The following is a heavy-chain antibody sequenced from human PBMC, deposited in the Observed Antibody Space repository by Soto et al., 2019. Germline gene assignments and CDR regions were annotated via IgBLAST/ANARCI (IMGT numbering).Heavy chain of an antibody. J-gene: IGHJ5*02. Sequence: QVQLVQSGAEVKKPGSSVKVSCKASGGTFSSYAISWVRQAPGQGLEWMGGIIPISGTANYAQKFQGRVTITADESTSTAYMELSSLRSEDTAVYYCAREVHCGGGSCHFRSPNANGFDPWGQGTLVTVSS. CDR3: AREVHCGGGSCHFRSPNANGFDP. V-gene: IGHV1-69*12. D-gene: IGHD2-15*01. CDR1: GGTFSSYA. CDR2: IIPISGTA.